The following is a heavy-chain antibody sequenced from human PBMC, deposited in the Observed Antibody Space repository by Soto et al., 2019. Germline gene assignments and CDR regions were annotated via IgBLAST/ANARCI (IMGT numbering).Heavy chain of an antibody. CDR1: GFTFSSYS. CDR2: ISSSSSYI. CDR3: ARDPEGIMITFGGPKRGGY. V-gene: IGHV3-21*01. Sequence: GGSLRLSCAASGFTFSSYSMNWVRQAPGKGLEWVSSISSSSSYIYYADSVKGRFTISRDNAKNSLYLQMNSLRAEDTAVYYCARDPEGIMITFGGPKRGGYWGQGTLVTVSS. D-gene: IGHD3-16*01. J-gene: IGHJ4*02.